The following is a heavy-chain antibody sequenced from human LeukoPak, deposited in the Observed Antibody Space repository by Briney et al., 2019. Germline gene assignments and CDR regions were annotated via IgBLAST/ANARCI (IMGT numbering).Heavy chain of an antibody. CDR2: INHSGST. CDR3: ARGRYYDILTGYYKQAYYYYYGMDV. CDR1: GGSFSGYY. D-gene: IGHD3-9*01. Sequence: PSETLSLTCAVYGGSFSGYYWSWIRQPPGKGLEWIGEINHSGSTNYNPSLKSRVTISVDTSKNQFSLKLSSVTAADTAVYYCARGRYYDILTGYYKQAYYYYYGMDVWGQGTTVTVSS. V-gene: IGHV4-34*01. J-gene: IGHJ6*02.